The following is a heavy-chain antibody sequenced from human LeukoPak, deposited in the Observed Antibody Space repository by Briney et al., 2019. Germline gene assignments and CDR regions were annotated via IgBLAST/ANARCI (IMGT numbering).Heavy chain of an antibody. CDR1: GFTFSNFW. V-gene: IGHV3-21*01. CDR3: AREISVRAEIFDY. J-gene: IGHJ4*02. CDR2: ISSSSSYI. D-gene: IGHD4-17*01. Sequence: NSGGSLRLSCAASGFTFSNFWMHWVRQAPGKGLEWVSSISSSSSYIYYADSVKGRFTISRDNAKNSLYLQMNSLRAEDTAVYYCAREISVRAEIFDYWGQGTLVTVSS.